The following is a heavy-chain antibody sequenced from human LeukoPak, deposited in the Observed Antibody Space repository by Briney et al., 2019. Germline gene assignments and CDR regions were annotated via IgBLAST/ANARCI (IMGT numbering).Heavy chain of an antibody. J-gene: IGHJ4*02. CDR3: ASQLQWLPSFDY. CDR2: IKQDGSEK. V-gene: IGHV3-7*03. D-gene: IGHD6-19*01. Sequence: GGSLRLSCAASGFTFSSHWMSWVRQALGKGLEWVANIKQDGSEKYYVDSVKGRFTISRDNAKNSLYLQMNSLRAEDTAVYYCASQLQWLPSFDYWGQGTLVTVSS. CDR1: GFTFSSHW.